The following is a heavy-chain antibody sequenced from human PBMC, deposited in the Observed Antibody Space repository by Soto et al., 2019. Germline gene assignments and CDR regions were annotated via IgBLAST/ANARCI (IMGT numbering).Heavy chain of an antibody. J-gene: IGHJ3*02. CDR2: IYYSGST. Sequence: QVQLQESGPGLVKPSQTLSLTCTVSGGSISSGGYYWSWIRQHPGKGLEWIGYIYYSGSTYYNPSLKSRVTIAVDTSKNQFSLKLSSVTAADTAVYYCARANYGSGSWYAFDIWGQGTMVTVSS. CDR1: GGSISSGGYY. CDR3: ARANYGSGSWYAFDI. D-gene: IGHD3-10*01. V-gene: IGHV4-31*03.